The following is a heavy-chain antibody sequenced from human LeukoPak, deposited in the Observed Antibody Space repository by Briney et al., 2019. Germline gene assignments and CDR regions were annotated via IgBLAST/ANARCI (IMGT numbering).Heavy chain of an antibody. CDR3: ARADYDSSAYYYNFDY. Sequence: SETLSLTCTVSGGSISGYYWSWIRQPPGKGLEWIGYIYYRGSTNYNPSLKSRVTISVDTSKNQFSLKLSSVIAADTAVYYCARADYDSSAYYYNFDYWGQGTLVTVSS. CDR1: GGSISGYY. D-gene: IGHD3-22*01. V-gene: IGHV4-59*01. J-gene: IGHJ4*02. CDR2: IYYRGST.